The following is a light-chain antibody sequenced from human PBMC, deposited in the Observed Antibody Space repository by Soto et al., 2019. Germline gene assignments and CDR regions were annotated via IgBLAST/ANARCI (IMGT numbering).Light chain of an antibody. Sequence: IQMTQSPSSLSASVGYRVTITCQASQDISNYLNWYQQKPGKAPKLLIYDASNLETGVPSRFSGSGSGTDFTFTISSLQPEDIATYYCQQYDNLPPYTFGQGTKLEIK. J-gene: IGKJ2*01. CDR2: DAS. CDR1: QDISNY. CDR3: QQYDNLPPYT. V-gene: IGKV1-33*01.